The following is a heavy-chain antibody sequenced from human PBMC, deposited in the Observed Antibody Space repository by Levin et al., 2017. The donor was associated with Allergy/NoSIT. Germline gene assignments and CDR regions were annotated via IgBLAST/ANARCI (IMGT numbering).Heavy chain of an antibody. Sequence: PSETLSLTCTVSGGSISSSISYWGWIRQAPGKGLEWIGSIYNSGSTYYNPSLKSRATTSVDTSKNQFSLKLSSVTAADTAVYYCARQCYDILNGYYNCDDWGQGTLVTVSS. CDR1: GGSISSSISY. J-gene: IGHJ4*02. V-gene: IGHV4-39*01. CDR2: IYNSGST. D-gene: IGHD3-9*01. CDR3: ARQCYDILNGYYNCDD.